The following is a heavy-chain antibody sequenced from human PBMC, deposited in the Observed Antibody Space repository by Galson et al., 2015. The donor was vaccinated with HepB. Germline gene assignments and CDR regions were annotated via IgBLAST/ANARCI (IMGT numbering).Heavy chain of an antibody. V-gene: IGHV3-23*01. CDR1: GFTFNNYA. CDR3: AKTTPRYYGSGTYYPTFPLDV. J-gene: IGHJ6*02. Sequence: SLRLSCAASGFTFNNYAMSWVRQAPGKGLEWVSAISGSGDNTYYADSVKGRFTISRDNSKNTLHLQMNSLRAEDTAIYYCAKTTPRYYGSGTYYPTFPLDVWGQGTTVTVSS. CDR2: ISGSGDNT. D-gene: IGHD3-10*01.